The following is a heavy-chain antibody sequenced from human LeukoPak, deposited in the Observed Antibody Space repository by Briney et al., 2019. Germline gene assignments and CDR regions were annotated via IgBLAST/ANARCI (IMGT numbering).Heavy chain of an antibody. CDR1: GGSIRSYY. J-gene: IGHJ5*02. D-gene: IGHD3-10*01. CDR2: IYASGTI. Sequence: PSETLSLTCTVSGGSIRSYYWSWIRQPAGKGLEWIARIYASGTITYNPSLESRVSMSVDTSKNQFSLNLSSVTAADTALYYCARDSGTTGEVKFDPWGQGTLVTVSS. CDR3: ARDSGTTGEVKFDP. V-gene: IGHV4-4*07.